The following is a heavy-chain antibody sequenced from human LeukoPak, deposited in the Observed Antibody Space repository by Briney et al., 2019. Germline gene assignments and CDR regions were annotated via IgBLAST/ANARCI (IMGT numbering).Heavy chain of an antibody. CDR1: GGTFSSYA. J-gene: IGHJ6*02. D-gene: IGHD3-3*01. V-gene: IGHV1-69*13. CDR2: IIPIFGTA. CDR3: ARDHRITIFGVGNYYYYGMDV. Sequence: GASVKVSCKASGGTFSSYAISWVRQAPGQGLEWMGGIIPIFGTANYAQKFQGRVTITADESTSTAYMELSSLRSEDTAVYYCARDHRITIFGVGNYYYYGMDVWGQGTTVTVSS.